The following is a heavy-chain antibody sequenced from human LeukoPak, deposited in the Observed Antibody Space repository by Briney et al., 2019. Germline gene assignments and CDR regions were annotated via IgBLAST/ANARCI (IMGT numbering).Heavy chain of an antibody. CDR3: ARDPLFCSGGSCYLAYFDY. D-gene: IGHD2-15*01. CDR2: ISSSGSTI. V-gene: IGHV3-48*03. CDR1: GFTFSSYE. Sequence: PGGSLRLSCAASGFTFSSYEMNWVRQAPGKGLEWVSYISSSGSTIYYADSVKGRFTFSRDNAKNSLYLQMNSLRAEDTAVYYCARDPLFCSGGSCYLAYFDYWGQGTLVTVSS. J-gene: IGHJ4*02.